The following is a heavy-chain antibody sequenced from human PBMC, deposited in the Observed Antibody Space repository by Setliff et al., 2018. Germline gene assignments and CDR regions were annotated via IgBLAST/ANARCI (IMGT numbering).Heavy chain of an antibody. Sequence: GASVKVSCKASGGTFSSYGINWVRQAPGQGLEWMGGIMPIFGTTNYAQKLQGRVTITTDKSTSTAYMELSSLTSDDTAVYFCAREEGRDLSPQSYYYYMDVWGKGTTVTVSS. J-gene: IGHJ6*03. V-gene: IGHV1-69*05. CDR3: AREEGRDLSPQSYYYYMDV. CDR2: IMPIFGTT. CDR1: GGTFSSYG.